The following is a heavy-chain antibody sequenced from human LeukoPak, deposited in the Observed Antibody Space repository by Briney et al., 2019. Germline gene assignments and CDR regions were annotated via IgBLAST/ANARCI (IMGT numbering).Heavy chain of an antibody. J-gene: IGHJ4*02. Sequence: GGSLSLSCAASGFTFSSYPIHWVRQAPGKGLEWVAVISYDGIYKYYAESVQGRFTFSRDNSKNTLDLQMNSLRTEDTAVYYCAKGTAAGTWGTSFDYWGQGALVTVSS. D-gene: IGHD6-13*01. CDR3: AKGTAAGTWGTSFDY. CDR2: ISYDGIYK. V-gene: IGHV3-30*01. CDR1: GFTFSSYP.